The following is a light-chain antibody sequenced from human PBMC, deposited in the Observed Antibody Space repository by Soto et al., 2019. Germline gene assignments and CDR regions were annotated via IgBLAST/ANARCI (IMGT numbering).Light chain of an antibody. V-gene: IGLV4-69*01. CDR2: LNSDGSH. CDR3: QTWATGIQI. Sequence: HLVLTQSPSASASLGASVKLTCTLSSGHSSYAIAWHQQQPEKGPRYLMKLNSDGSHSKGDGIPDRFSGSSSGAERYLTISSLQSEDEADYYCQTWATGIQIFGGGTKLTVL. CDR1: SGHSSYA. J-gene: IGLJ2*01.